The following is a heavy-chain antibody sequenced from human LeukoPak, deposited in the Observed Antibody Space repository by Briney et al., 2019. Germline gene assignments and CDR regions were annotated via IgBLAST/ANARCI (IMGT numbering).Heavy chain of an antibody. J-gene: IGHJ4*02. CDR2: IKQDGSEK. V-gene: IGHV3-7*01. CDR3: ARPPRRGYSYGSFPFDY. CDR1: GLTFSSYW. Sequence: SGGSLRLSCAASGLTFSSYWMSWVRQAPGKGLEWVANIKQDGSEKYYVDSVKGRFTISRDNAKNSLYLQMNSLRAEDTAVYYCARPPRRGYSYGSFPFDYWGQGTLVTVSS. D-gene: IGHD5-18*01.